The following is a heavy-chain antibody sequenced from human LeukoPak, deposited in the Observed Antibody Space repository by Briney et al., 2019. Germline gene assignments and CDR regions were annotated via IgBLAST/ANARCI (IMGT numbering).Heavy chain of an antibody. CDR3: ARGVITFGGVIFDY. D-gene: IGHD3-16*01. Sequence: SGTLSLTCAVSGGSISSSNWWSWVRQPPGKGLEWIGEINHSGSTNYNPSLKSRVTISVDTSKNQFSLKLSSVTAADTAVYYCARGVITFGGVIFDYWGQGTLVTVSS. CDR2: INHSGST. J-gene: IGHJ4*02. V-gene: IGHV4-4*02. CDR1: GGSISSSNW.